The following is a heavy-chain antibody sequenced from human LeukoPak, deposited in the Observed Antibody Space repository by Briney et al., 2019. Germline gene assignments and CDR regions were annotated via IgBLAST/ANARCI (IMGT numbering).Heavy chain of an antibody. CDR2: IYYSGST. Sequence: SETLSLTCTVSGGSISSYYWSWIRQPPGKGLEWIGYIYYSGSTNYNPSLKSRVTISVDTSKNQFSLKLSSVTAADTAVHYCARLNYGGDFDYWGQGTLVTVSS. D-gene: IGHD4-23*01. V-gene: IGHV4-59*08. CDR3: ARLNYGGDFDY. CDR1: GGSISSYY. J-gene: IGHJ4*02.